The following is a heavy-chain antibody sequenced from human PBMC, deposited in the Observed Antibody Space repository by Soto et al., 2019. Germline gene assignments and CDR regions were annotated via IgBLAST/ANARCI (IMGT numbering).Heavy chain of an antibody. CDR2: IYYSGST. CDR3: ARGSAVVIPRNFDY. Sequence: SLTCTVSGGSISSYYWSWIRQPPGKGLEWIGYIYYSGSTNYNPSLKSRVTISVDTSKNQFSLKLSSVTAADTAVYYCARGSAVVIPRNFDYWGQGTLVTVSS. CDR1: GGSISSYY. D-gene: IGHD3-22*01. J-gene: IGHJ4*02. V-gene: IGHV4-59*01.